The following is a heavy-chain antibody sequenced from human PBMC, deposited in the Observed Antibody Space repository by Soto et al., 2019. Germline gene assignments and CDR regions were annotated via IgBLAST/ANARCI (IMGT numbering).Heavy chain of an antibody. J-gene: IGHJ4*02. CDR3: ARERGGSGWYAGDHYFDY. CDR2: INPSGGST. V-gene: IGHV1-46*03. CDR1: GYTFTSYY. Sequence: ASVKVSCKASGYTFTSYYMHWVRQAPGQGLEWMGIINPSGGSTSYAQKFQGRVTMTRDTSTSTVYMELSSLRSEDTAVYYCARERGGSGWYAGDHYFDYWGQGTLVTVSS. D-gene: IGHD6-19*01.